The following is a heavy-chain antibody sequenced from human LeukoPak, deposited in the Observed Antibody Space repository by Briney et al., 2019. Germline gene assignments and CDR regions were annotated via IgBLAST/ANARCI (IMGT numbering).Heavy chain of an antibody. V-gene: IGHV3-11*05. D-gene: IGHD3-10*01. CDR2: ISSSSSYT. CDR3: AREGGYGSGRGWFDP. J-gene: IGHJ5*02. CDR1: GFTFSAYY. Sequence: GGSLRLSCAASGFTFSAYYMTWIRQAPGKGLEWVSYISSSSSYTEYADSVKGRFTISRDNAKSSVYLQMNSLRADDTAVYYCAREGGYGSGRGWFDPWGQGTLVTVSS.